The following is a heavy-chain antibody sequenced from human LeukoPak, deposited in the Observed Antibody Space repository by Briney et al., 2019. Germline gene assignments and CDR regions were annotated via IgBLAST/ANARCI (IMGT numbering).Heavy chain of an antibody. CDR2: ISYSGST. J-gene: IGHJ4*02. D-gene: IGHD5-12*01. CDR1: GDSISTYY. CDR3: AREAKGYSGFTY. V-gene: IGHV4-59*01. Sequence: SETLSLTCTVSGDSISTYYWSWIRQPPGKGLEWIGHISYSGSTSYNPSLKGRVTISVDTSKNQFSLKLSSVTAADTAVYYCAREAKGYSGFTYWGQGTLVTVSS.